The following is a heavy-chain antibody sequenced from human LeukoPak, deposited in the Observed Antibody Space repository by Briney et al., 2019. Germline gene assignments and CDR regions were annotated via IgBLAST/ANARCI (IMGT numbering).Heavy chain of an antibody. CDR2: IYSGGNT. V-gene: IGHV3-53*01. CDR3: ARGDYNWNDLDP. CDR1: GLSVSTNY. Sequence: GSLRLSCAASGLSVSTNYISWVRQASGKGLEWVSVIYSGGNTYYPDSVKGRFIISRDNSKNMVFLQINILRAEDTAVYYCARGDYNWNDLDPWGQGTLVTVSA. D-gene: IGHD1-1*01. J-gene: IGHJ5*02.